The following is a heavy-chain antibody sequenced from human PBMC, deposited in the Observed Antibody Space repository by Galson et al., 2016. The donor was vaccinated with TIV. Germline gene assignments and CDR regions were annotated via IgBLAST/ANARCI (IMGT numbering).Heavy chain of an antibody. CDR3: ARVPTKTFDFWSGVDNSFCMDV. V-gene: IGHV1-18*01. D-gene: IGHD3-3*01. CDR1: GYTLSRYS. CDR2: ISGYNGNK. J-gene: IGHJ6*04. Sequence: QSGAEVKKPGASVKVSCKASGYTLSRYSISWVRQAPGQGLEWMGWISGYNGNKNYAQKFQDRVTMTTDTSTNTADMELRSLRSDDTAVYYCARVPTKTFDFWSGVDNSFCMDVWGKGTTVTVSS.